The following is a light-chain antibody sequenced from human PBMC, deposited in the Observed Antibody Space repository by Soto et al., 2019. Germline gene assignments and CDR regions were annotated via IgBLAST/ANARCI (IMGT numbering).Light chain of an antibody. CDR1: QSVSSSY. Sequence: EIVLTQSPGTLSLSPGERATLSCRANQSVSSSYLAWYQQKPGQAPRLLIYVASSRATGIPDRFSGSGSGTDFTLTISRLEPEDFAVYYCQQYGSSPPWTFGQGTKVEIK. CDR3: QQYGSSPPWT. CDR2: VAS. V-gene: IGKV3-20*01. J-gene: IGKJ1*01.